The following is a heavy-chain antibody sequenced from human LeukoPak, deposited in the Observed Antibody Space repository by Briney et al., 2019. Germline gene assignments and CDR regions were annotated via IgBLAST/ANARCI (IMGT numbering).Heavy chain of an antibody. CDR2: ISSSSSYI. V-gene: IGHV3-21*01. D-gene: IGHD1-1*01. CDR3: AKDLRWNQADY. J-gene: IGHJ4*02. Sequence: GGSLRLSCAASGFTFSSYSMNWVRQAPGKGLEWVSSISSSSSYIYYADSVKGRFTISRDNAKNSLYLQMNSLRVEDTAVYYCAKDLRWNQADYWGQGTLVTVSS. CDR1: GFTFSSYS.